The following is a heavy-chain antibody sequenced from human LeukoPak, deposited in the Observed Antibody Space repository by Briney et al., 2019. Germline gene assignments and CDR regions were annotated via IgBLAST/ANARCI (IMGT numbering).Heavy chain of an antibody. CDR3: ARDSRFRGLIALVPAAQKTDNWFDP. Sequence: ASVKVSCKASGDTFTGYYVHWVRQAPGQGLEWMGIINPRDGKTTYAQKFQGRVTMTRDTSTSIVYMEMTSLRSEDTAVYYGARDSRFRGLIALVPAAQKTDNWFDPWGQGTLVTVSS. D-gene: IGHD2-2*01. V-gene: IGHV1-46*01. CDR2: INPRDGKT. CDR1: GDTFTGYY. J-gene: IGHJ5*02.